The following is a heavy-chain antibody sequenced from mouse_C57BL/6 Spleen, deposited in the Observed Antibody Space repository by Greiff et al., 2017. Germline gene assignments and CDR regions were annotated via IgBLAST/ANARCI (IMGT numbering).Heavy chain of an antibody. CDR3: AREAYDYDGNAMDY. Sequence: EVHLVESGGDLVKPGGSLKLSCAASGFTFSSYGMSWVRQTPDKRLEWVATISSGGSYTYYPDSVKGRFTISRDNAKNTLYLQMSSLKSEDTAMYYCAREAYDYDGNAMDYWGQGTSVTVSS. CDR1: GFTFSSYG. CDR2: ISSGGSYT. J-gene: IGHJ4*01. V-gene: IGHV5-6*01. D-gene: IGHD2-4*01.